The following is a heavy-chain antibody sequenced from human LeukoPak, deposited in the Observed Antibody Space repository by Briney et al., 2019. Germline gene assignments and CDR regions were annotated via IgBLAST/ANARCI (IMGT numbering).Heavy chain of an antibody. V-gene: IGHV1-18*01. D-gene: IGHD4-17*01. J-gene: IGHJ6*03. CDR1: GYTFTSYG. CDR2: ISAYNGST. Sequence: GASVKVSCKASGYTFTSYGISWVRQAPGQGLEWMGWISAYNGSTNYAQKLQGRVTMTTDTSTSTAYMELRSLRSDDTAVYYCARDVYGDSYYYYYMDVWGKGTTVTVSS. CDR3: ARDVYGDSYYYYYMDV.